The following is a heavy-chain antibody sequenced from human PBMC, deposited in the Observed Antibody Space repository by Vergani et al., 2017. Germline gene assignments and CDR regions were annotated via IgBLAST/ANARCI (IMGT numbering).Heavy chain of an antibody. CDR2: IYPGDSDT. CDR1: GYSFTSYW. Sequence: EVQLVPSGAEVKTPGESLKISCKGSGYSFTSYWIGWVRPMPGKGLEWMGIIYPGDSDTRYSPSFQGQVTISADKSISTDYLQWSSLKASDTAMYYCARLGATVTDYYYYGMDVWGQGTTVTVSS. J-gene: IGHJ6*02. CDR3: ARLGATVTDYYYYGMDV. D-gene: IGHD4-17*01. V-gene: IGHV5-51*01.